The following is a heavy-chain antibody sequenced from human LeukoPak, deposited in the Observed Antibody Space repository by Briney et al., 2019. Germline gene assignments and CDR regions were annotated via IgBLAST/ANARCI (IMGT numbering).Heavy chain of an antibody. Sequence: SETLSLTCAVYGGSFSGYYWSWIRQPPGKGLEWIGEINHSGSTNYNPSLKSRVTISVDTSKNQFSLKLSSVTAADTAVYYCARGLNYSSSWYGNPYYFDYWGQGTLVTVSS. CDR1: GGSFSGYY. D-gene: IGHD6-13*01. V-gene: IGHV4-34*01. CDR3: ARGLNYSSSWYGNPYYFDY. CDR2: INHSGST. J-gene: IGHJ4*02.